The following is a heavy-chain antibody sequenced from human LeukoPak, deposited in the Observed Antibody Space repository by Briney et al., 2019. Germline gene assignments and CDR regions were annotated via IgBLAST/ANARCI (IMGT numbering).Heavy chain of an antibody. CDR1: GFTFNYFS. CDR3: ARDRDHSNNWYIFLDY. J-gene: IGHJ4*02. Sequence: PGGSLRLSCAASGFTFNYFSVNWVRQAPGKGVEWVSYISSSSNTIYYADSVKGGFTISRDNARNSLYLKMNSLRDEDTAVYYCARDRDHSNNWYIFLDYWGQGTLVTVSS. D-gene: IGHD6-13*01. CDR2: ISSSSNTI. V-gene: IGHV3-48*02.